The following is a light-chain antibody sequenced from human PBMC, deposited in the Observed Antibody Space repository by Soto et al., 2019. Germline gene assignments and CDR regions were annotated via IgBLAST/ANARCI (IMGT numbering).Light chain of an antibody. CDR2: EVS. CDR3: SSYAGSNTHVV. Sequence: QSALTQPPSASGSPGQSVTISCTGTSSDVGGYNYVSWYQQHPGKAPKLMIYEVSKRPSGVPDRFSGSKSGNXASXTVSGLQAEDEADYYCSSYAGSNTHVVFGGGTKLTVL. J-gene: IGLJ2*01. V-gene: IGLV2-8*01. CDR1: SSDVGGYNY.